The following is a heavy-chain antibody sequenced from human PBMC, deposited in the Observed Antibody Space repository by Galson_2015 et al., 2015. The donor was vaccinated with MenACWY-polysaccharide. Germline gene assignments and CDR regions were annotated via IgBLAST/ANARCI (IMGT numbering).Heavy chain of an antibody. CDR2: ISYDGSNK. V-gene: IGHV3-30*03. CDR1: GFTFSSYG. Sequence: SMRLSCAASGFTFSSYGMHWVRQAPGKGLEWVAVISYDGSNKYYADSVKGRFTISRDNSKNTLYLQMNSLRAADTAVYYCARFFRSGLYWGQGTLVTVSS. D-gene: IGHD3-3*01. CDR3: ARFFRSGLY. J-gene: IGHJ4*02.